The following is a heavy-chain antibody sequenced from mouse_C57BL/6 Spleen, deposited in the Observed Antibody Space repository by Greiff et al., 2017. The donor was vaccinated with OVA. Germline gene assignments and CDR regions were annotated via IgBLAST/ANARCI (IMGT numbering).Heavy chain of an antibody. J-gene: IGHJ2*01. Sequence: VQLQQSGAELVRPGASVKLSCTASGFNIKDYYMHWVKQRPEQGLEWIGRIDPEDGDTEYAPKFQGKATMTADTSSNTAYLQLSSLTSEDTAVYYCTTSATVVYYFDYWGQGTTLTVSS. CDR3: TTSATVVYYFDY. CDR1: GFNIKDYY. D-gene: IGHD1-1*01. V-gene: IGHV14-1*01. CDR2: IDPEDGDT.